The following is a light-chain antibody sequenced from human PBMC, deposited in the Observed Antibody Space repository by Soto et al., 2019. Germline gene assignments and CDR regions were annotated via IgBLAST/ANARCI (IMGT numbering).Light chain of an antibody. CDR2: LNSDGSH. J-gene: IGLJ2*01. CDR3: QTWGTGIVV. CDR1: SGHSSYA. V-gene: IGLV4-69*01. Sequence: QPVLTQSPSASASLGASVKLTCTLSSGHSSYAIAWHQQQPEKGPRYLMKLNSDGSHSKGDGLPDRFSGSSSGAERYLTISSLQSEDEAAYYRQTWGTGIVVFGGATKLTVL.